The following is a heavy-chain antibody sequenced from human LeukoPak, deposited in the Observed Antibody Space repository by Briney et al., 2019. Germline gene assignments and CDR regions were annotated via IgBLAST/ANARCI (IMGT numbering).Heavy chain of an antibody. V-gene: IGHV4-31*03. D-gene: IGHD3-10*01. J-gene: IGHJ4*02. CDR3: ARGRKVQLWFGELSDY. Sequence: PSQTLSLTCTVSGGSISSGGYSWSWIRQHPGKGLEWIGYIYYSGSTYYNPSLKSRVTISVDTSKNQFSLKLSSVTAADTAVYYCARGRKVQLWFGELSDYWGQGTLVTVSS. CDR2: IYYSGST. CDR1: GGSISSGGYS.